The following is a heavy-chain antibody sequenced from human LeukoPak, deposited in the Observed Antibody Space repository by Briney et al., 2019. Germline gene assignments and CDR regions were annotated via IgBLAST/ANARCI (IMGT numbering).Heavy chain of an antibody. CDR1: GGTFSSYA. CDR3: ARVAIVVVPAHARTTGYYYYYYGMDV. V-gene: IGHV1-69*04. D-gene: IGHD2-2*03. Sequence: ASVKVSCKASGGTFSSYAISWVRQAPGQGLEWMGRIIPILGIASYAQKFQGRVTITADKSTSTAYMELSSLRSEDTAVYYCARVAIVVVPAHARTTGYYYYYYGMDVWGQGTTVTVSS. CDR2: IIPILGIA. J-gene: IGHJ6*02.